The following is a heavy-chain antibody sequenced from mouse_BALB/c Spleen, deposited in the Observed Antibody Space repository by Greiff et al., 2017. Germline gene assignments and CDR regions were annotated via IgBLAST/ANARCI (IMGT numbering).Heavy chain of an antibody. CDR3: ARLDGSSYGNFDY. J-gene: IGHJ2*01. D-gene: IGHD1-1*01. CDR2: ISNGGGST. Sequence: EVQLVESGGGLVQPGGSLKLSCAASGFTFSSYTMSWVRQTPEKRLEWVAYISNGGGSTYYPDTVKGRFTISRDNAKNTLYLQMSSLKSEDTAMYYCARLDGSSYGNFDYWGQGTTLTVSS. V-gene: IGHV5-12-2*01. CDR1: GFTFSSYT.